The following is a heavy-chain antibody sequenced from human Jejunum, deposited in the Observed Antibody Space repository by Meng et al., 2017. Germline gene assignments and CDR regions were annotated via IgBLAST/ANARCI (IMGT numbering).Heavy chain of an antibody. Sequence: QGERVESGGGVVQPGKSLRLSCAASGFNFTNYGMHGVRQDPGKGLEWVAVIWHDGSKVFYADSVRGRFTISRDNSHNTVDLQMNSVRVDDTAVYFCLRGRDYWSQGTLVTVSS. J-gene: IGHJ4*02. CDR3: LRGRDY. D-gene: IGHD3-10*01. V-gene: IGHV3-33*01. CDR2: IWHDGSKV. CDR1: GFNFTNYG.